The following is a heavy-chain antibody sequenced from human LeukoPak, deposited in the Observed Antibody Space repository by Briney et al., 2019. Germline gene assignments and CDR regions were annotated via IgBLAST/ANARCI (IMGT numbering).Heavy chain of an antibody. CDR2: INHSGST. J-gene: IGHJ6*03. CDR1: GGSFSGYY. CDR3: ARPLYRITGTTWPYYYMDV. V-gene: IGHV4-34*01. D-gene: IGHD1-7*01. Sequence: PSETPSLTCAVYGGSFSGYYWSWIRQPPGKGLEWIGEINHSGSTNYNPSLKSRVTISVDTSKNQFSLKLSSVTAADTAVYYCARPLYRITGTTWPYYYMDVWGKGTTVTVSS.